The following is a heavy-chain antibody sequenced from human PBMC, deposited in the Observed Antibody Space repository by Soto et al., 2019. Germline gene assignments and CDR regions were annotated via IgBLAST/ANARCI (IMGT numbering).Heavy chain of an antibody. D-gene: IGHD6-6*01. Sequence: QVQLVQSGAEVKKPGSSVKVSCKASGGTFSSYAISWVRQAPGQGLEWMGGIIPIFGTANYAQKFQGRVTITADESTSTAYMELSSLSSEDTAVYYCARLTYRGSSSDFDYWGQGTLVTVSS. CDR3: ARLTYRGSSSDFDY. V-gene: IGHV1-69*01. CDR1: GGTFSSYA. J-gene: IGHJ4*02. CDR2: IIPIFGTA.